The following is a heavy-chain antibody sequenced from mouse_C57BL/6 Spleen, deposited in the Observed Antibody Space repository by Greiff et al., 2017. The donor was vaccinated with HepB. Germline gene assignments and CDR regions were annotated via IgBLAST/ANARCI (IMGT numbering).Heavy chain of an antibody. Sequence: EVMLVESGGGLVQPGGSMKLSCVASGFTFSNYWMNWVRQSPEKGLAWVAQIRLKSDNYATHYAESVKGRFTISRDDSKSSVYLQMNNLRAEDTGSYYCTAGDYPWFAYWGQGTLVTVSA. CDR1: GFTFSNYW. CDR3: TAGDYPWFAY. J-gene: IGHJ3*01. D-gene: IGHD2-4*01. CDR2: IRLKSDNYAT. V-gene: IGHV6-3*01.